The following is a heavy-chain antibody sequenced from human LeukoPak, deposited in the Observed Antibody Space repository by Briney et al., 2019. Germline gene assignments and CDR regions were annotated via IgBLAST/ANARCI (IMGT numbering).Heavy chain of an antibody. CDR2: ISGSGGST. J-gene: IGHJ4*02. CDR1: GFTFSSYA. Sequence: GGSLRLSCAASGFTFSSYAMSWVRQAPGKGLEWVSAISGSGGSTYYADSVKGRFTISRDNSKNTLYLQMNSLRAEDTAVYYCARARWLREYYFDYWGQGTLVTVSS. D-gene: IGHD5-12*01. CDR3: ARARWLREYYFDY. V-gene: IGHV3-23*01.